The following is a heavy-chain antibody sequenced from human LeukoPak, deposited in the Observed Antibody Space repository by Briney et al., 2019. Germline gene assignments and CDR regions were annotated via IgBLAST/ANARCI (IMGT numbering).Heavy chain of an antibody. J-gene: IGHJ4*02. CDR3: AKVRSRGAYGDYLNYFES. CDR1: GFPFSSYG. CDR2: ISSDGSKK. D-gene: IGHD4-17*01. V-gene: IGHV3-30*18. Sequence: GGSLRLSCAASGFPFSSYGMHWVRQAPGKGLDWVAVISSDGSKKNHADSVRGRFTISRDNSKNTLYLQMNSLRAADSAVYFCAKVRSRGAYGDYLNYFESWGQGTLVTVSS.